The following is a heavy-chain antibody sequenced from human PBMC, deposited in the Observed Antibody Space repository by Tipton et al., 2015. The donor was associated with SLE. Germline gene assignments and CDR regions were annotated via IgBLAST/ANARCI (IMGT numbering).Heavy chain of an antibody. CDR3: AAPIAAAGLGGFDP. V-gene: IGHV4-59*04. Sequence: TLSLTCTVSGGSIINYYWSWIRQPPGMGLEWIGYIYYSGSTYYNPSLKSRDTISVDTSKNQFSLKLSSVTAADTAVYYCAAPIAAAGLGGFDPWGQGTLVTVSS. CDR1: GGSIINYY. J-gene: IGHJ5*02. D-gene: IGHD6-13*01. CDR2: IYYSGST.